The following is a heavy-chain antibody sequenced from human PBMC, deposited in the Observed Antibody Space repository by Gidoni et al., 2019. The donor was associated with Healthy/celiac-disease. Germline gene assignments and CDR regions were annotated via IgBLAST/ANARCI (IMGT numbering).Heavy chain of an antibody. D-gene: IGHD6-13*01. Sequence: QLQLQESGPGLVKPSEPLSLTCTVSGGSISSSSYYWGWIRQPPGKGLEWIGSIYYSGSTYYNPSLKSRVTISVDTSKNQFSLKLSSVTAADTAVYYCARHFQSVGAAAGTSASEYFQHWGQGTLVTVSS. V-gene: IGHV4-39*01. CDR1: GGSISSSSYY. J-gene: IGHJ1*01. CDR2: IYYSGST. CDR3: ARHFQSVGAAAGTSASEYFQH.